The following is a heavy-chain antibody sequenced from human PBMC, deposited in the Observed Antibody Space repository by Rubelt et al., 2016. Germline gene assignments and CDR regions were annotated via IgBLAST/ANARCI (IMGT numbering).Heavy chain of an antibody. J-gene: IGHJ4*02. CDR3: ARGLGLGYSSSWYGFDY. CDR1: GYTFTSYA. D-gene: IGHD6-13*01. CDR2: INAGNGNT. Sequence: QVQLVQSGAEVKKPGASVKVSCKASGYTFTSYAMHWVRQAPGQRLEWMGWINAGNGNTKYSQKFQGRVTITRDTSASTAYMELSSLRSEDTAVYYCARGLGLGYSSSWYGFDYWGQGTLVTVSS. V-gene: IGHV1-3*01.